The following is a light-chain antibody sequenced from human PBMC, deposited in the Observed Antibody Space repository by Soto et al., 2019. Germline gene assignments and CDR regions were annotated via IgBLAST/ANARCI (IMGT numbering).Light chain of an antibody. CDR2: GAS. Sequence: EIVLTQSPGTLSLSPGERAILSCRASQSVNSNYLAWYQQKPGQAPRLLIYGASSRATGVPNRFSGSGSGTDFTLTISSLEPEDFAVYYCQERTGWPPWTFGQGTKVEIE. J-gene: IGKJ1*01. V-gene: IGKV3D-20*02. CDR1: QSVNSNY. CDR3: QERTGWPPWT.